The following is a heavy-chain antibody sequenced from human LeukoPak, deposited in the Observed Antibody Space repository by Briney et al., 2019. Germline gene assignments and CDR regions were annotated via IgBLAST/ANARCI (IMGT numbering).Heavy chain of an antibody. D-gene: IGHD3-16*01. V-gene: IGHV5-10-1*01. CDR2: IDPSDSYT. J-gene: IGHJ4*02. CDR3: GRGRGKDDY. Sequence: GESLKISCKGSGYSFTSYWISWERQMPGKGPEWMGRIDPSDSYTNYSPSFQGHVTISADKSISTAYLQWSSLKASDTAMYFCGRGRGKDDYWGQGTLVTVSS. CDR1: GYSFTSYW.